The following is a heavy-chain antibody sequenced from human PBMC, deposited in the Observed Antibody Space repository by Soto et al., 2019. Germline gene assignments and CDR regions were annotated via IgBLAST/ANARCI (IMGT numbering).Heavy chain of an antibody. Sequence: SETLSLTCIVSGDSISRIDYYWTWIRQHPEKGLEWIGNIYFRGNTYYSPSLESRLTISVDTSKNQFSLKLASVTAADTAVYYCAREGGSYDSGGYLIRGAFDIWGQGTMVTVSS. V-gene: IGHV4-31*02. CDR2: IYFRGNT. CDR1: GDSISRIDYY. D-gene: IGHD3-22*01. CDR3: AREGGSYDSGGYLIRGAFDI. J-gene: IGHJ3*02.